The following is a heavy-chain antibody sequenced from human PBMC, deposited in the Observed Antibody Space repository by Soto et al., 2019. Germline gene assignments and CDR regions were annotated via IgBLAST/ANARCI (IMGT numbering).Heavy chain of an antibody. D-gene: IGHD4-4*01. CDR2: VYYSGIT. CDR1: GGSVSSYY. V-gene: IGHV4-59*02. CDR3: AKFSNNFDY. J-gene: IGHJ4*02. Sequence: KTSETLSLTCTVSGGSVSSYYWSWIRQPPGKGLEWMGYVYYSGITKYNPSLQSRITMSVDTSKNQFSLRLSSVTAADTAVYYCAKFSNNFDYWGQGTLVTVSS.